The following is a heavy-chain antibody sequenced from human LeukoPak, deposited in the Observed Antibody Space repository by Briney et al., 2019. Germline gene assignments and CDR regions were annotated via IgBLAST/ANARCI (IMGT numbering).Heavy chain of an antibody. CDR2: IHHSGSS. J-gene: IGHJ4*02. CDR1: ADSLSSGGHY. D-gene: IGHD3-10*01. CDR3: AGGGNRFGGFYFDY. Sequence: PSETLSLTCTVSADSLSSGGHYWAWIRQLPGKGLESIGFIHHSGSSRHNPSLKDRVAISVDASRKQFALRLSSVTAADTAIYDCAGGGNRFGGFYFDYWGQGIQVIVSS. V-gene: IGHV4-31*03.